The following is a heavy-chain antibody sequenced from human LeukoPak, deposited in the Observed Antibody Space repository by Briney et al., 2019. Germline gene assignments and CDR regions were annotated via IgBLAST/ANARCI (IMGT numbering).Heavy chain of an antibody. V-gene: IGHV4-59*01. CDR2: IYYSGNT. D-gene: IGHD5-12*01. CDR3: ARSARGYDLSYFDY. CDR1: GGSISSYY. J-gene: IGHJ4*02. Sequence: KPSETLTLTCTVSGGSISSYYWSWIRQPPGKGLEWMGYIYYSGNTNYNPYLKSRVTISVDTSKNQFYLKLSSVTAADTAVYYCARSARGYDLSYFDYWGQGTLVTVSS.